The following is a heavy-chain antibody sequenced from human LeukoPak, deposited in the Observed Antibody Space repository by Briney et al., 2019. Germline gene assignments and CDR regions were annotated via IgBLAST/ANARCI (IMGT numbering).Heavy chain of an antibody. Sequence: GASVKVSCKASGYTFTSYAMHWVRQAPGQRLEWMGWINAGNGNTKYSQKFQGRVTITRDTSASTAYMELSSLRSEDTAVYYCARAGIQRGSSYFDYWFQGTLVTVS. V-gene: IGHV1-3*01. CDR3: ARAGIQRGSSYFDY. J-gene: IGHJ4*02. D-gene: IGHD1-14*01. CDR2: INAGNGNT. CDR1: GYTFTSYA.